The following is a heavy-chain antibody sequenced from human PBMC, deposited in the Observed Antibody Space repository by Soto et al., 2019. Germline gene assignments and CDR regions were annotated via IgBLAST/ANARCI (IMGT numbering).Heavy chain of an antibody. CDR3: ARGGQECSNSGCGYIYDGMDV. CDR1: GYTFSHYG. J-gene: IGHJ6*02. V-gene: IGHV1-18*01. CDR2: ISAYNGNR. D-gene: IGHD1-26*01. Sequence: ASVKVSCKASGYTFSHYGIGWVRQAPGQGLEWMGWISAYNGNRHFAEGLRGRITMTTNTTTSTADMELRSLSSDDTAVYYCARGGQECSNSGCGYIYDGMDVWGQGTTVTVS.